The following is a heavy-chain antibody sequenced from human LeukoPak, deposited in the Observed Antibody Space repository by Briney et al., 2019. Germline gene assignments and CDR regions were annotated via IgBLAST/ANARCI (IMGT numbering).Heavy chain of an antibody. CDR2: ISNTGEST. CDR3: AKAGGADKYGMDV. Sequence: PGGSLRLSCAASGVTHSDYAMAWVRRAPGKGLEWVSSISNTGESTFYADSVKGRFTISRDKPKNKMYLQMNSLRHNDTATYYCAKAGGADKYGMDVWGQGTTVIVSS. J-gene: IGHJ6*02. CDR1: GVTHSDYA. V-gene: IGHV3-23*01. D-gene: IGHD2-15*01.